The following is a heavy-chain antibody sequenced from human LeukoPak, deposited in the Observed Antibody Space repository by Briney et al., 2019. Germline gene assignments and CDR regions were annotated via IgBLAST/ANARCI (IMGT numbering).Heavy chain of an antibody. CDR1: GFTVSSYA. V-gene: IGHV3-23*01. D-gene: IGHD4-17*01. CDR2: IGYSAGDK. Sequence: PGGSLRLSGAASGFTVSSYAMTWVRQAPGKGLEWVSAIGYSAGDKYYAASVKGRFTISRANSMNTLYLQMSSLRADDTALYYCAKDDDGHHHGVDHWGQGTLVTVSS. CDR3: AKDDDGHHHGVDH. J-gene: IGHJ4*02.